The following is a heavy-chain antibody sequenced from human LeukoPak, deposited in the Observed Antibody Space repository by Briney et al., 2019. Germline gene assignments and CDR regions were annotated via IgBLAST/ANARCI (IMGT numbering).Heavy chain of an antibody. V-gene: IGHV3-66*01. CDR1: GFTVSSTY. J-gene: IGHJ2*01. CDR3: ARDLAGVTGPHWYFDL. Sequence: GGSVRLSCAASGFTVSSTYMTWVRQAPGKGLEWVSVIYTGGRTDYAESVRGRFTISRDNSKNMLYLQLNSLRAEDTALYYCARDLAGVTGPHWYFDLWGRGTLVAVSS. D-gene: IGHD3-9*01. CDR2: IYTGGRT.